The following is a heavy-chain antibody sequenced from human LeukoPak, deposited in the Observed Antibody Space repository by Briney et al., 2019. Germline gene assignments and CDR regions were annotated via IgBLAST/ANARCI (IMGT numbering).Heavy chain of an antibody. J-gene: IGHJ4*02. V-gene: IGHV3-30*02. D-gene: IGHD6-19*01. CDR3: AKDNLIAVAANFDY. Sequence: GGSLRLSCAASGFTLSSYGMHWLRQPPGKGLEWVAFIRHDGSKKYYADSVKGRFTISRDNSKNTLYLQMNSLRAEDTAVYYCAKDNLIAVAANFDYWGQGTLVTVSS. CDR1: GFTLSSYG. CDR2: IRHDGSKK.